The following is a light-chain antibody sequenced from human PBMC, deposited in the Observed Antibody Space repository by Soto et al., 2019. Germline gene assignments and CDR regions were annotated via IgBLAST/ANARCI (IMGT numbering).Light chain of an antibody. Sequence: EIVLTQSPGTLSLSPGERATLSCRASQSVSSSYLAWYQQKPGQAPRLLIYDASSRATGIPDWFSGSGSGTDFTLTISRLEPEDFAVYYCQQYGSSPGTFGQGTKVEVK. CDR2: DAS. V-gene: IGKV3-20*01. CDR3: QQYGSSPGT. CDR1: QSVSSSY. J-gene: IGKJ1*01.